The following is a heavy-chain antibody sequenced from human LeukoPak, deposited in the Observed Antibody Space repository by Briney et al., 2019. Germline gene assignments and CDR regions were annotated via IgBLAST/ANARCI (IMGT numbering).Heavy chain of an antibody. CDR3: ARQVAGPYYFDY. D-gene: IGHD6-19*01. V-gene: IGHV3-66*04. CDR2: IYSGGIT. CDR1: GLSFSNYA. J-gene: IGHJ4*02. Sequence: GSLRLSRTASGLSFSNYAMTWVRQAPGKGLEWVSVIYSGGITYYADSVKGRFTISRDSSKNTLYLQMNSLRAEDTAVYYCARQVAGPYYFDYWGQGTLVTVSS.